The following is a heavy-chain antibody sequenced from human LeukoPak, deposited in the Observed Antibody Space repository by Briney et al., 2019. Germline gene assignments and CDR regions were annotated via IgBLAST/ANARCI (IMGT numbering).Heavy chain of an antibody. CDR3: ARVSRGNSWFFHF. CDR2: ISSSGFTI. V-gene: IGHV3-11*01. CDR1: GFTFSDYY. D-gene: IGHD6-13*01. Sequence: PGGSLRLSCEASGFTFSDYYMSWLRQAPGKGLEWVSFISSSGFTIYYADSVKGRFTISRDNAKNSLSLQMNSLRAEDTAVYYCARVSRGNSWFFHFWGQGTLVTVSS. J-gene: IGHJ4*02.